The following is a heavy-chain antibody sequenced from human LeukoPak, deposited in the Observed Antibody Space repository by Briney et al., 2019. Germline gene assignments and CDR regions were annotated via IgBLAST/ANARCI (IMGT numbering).Heavy chain of an antibody. CDR3: AKDHGGYDSDY. CDR2: ISGSGASA. J-gene: IGHJ4*02. Sequence: GGSLRLSCAASGFTFSNYAMSWVRQAPGKGLEWVSAISGSGASAYYADSVKGRFTISRDSSKNTVYLQMNSLRAEDTAVYYCAKDHGGYDSDYWGQGTLVTVPS. V-gene: IGHV3-23*01. D-gene: IGHD5-12*01. CDR1: GFTFSNYA.